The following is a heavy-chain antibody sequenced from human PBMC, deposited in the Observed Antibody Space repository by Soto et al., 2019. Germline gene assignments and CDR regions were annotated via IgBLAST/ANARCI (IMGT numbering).Heavy chain of an antibody. V-gene: IGHV4-59*01. CDR2: MYNTGST. CDR3: ARGMTTVTTFDY. Sequence: SETLSLTCTVSGGSISGYYWSWIRQPPGKGLEWIGYMYNTGSTVYNPSFKSRVTISVDTSKNQFSLKLNSVTAADTAVYYCARGMTTVTTFDYWGQGTLVTVSS. D-gene: IGHD4-17*01. CDR1: GGSISGYY. J-gene: IGHJ4*02.